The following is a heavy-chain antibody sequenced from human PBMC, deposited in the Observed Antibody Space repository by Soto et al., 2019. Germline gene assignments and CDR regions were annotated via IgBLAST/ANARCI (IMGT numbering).Heavy chain of an antibody. Sequence: ASVKVSCKVSGYTLTELSMHWVRQAPGKGLEWMGGFDPEDGETIYAQKFQGRVTMTEDTSTDTAYMELSSLRSEDTAVYYCATIPGPLYCTNGVCLDYWGQGTLVTVSS. D-gene: IGHD2-8*01. CDR2: FDPEDGET. V-gene: IGHV1-24*01. J-gene: IGHJ4*02. CDR1: GYTLTELS. CDR3: ATIPGPLYCTNGVCLDY.